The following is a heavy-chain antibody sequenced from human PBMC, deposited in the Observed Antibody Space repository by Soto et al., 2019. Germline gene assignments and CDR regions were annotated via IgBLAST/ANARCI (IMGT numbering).Heavy chain of an antibody. J-gene: IGHJ6*02. V-gene: IGHV4-34*01. CDR3: AREGGDYVWGSYRYTDGMDV. CDR1: GGSFSGYY. CDR2: SNHSGRT. Sequence: QVQLQQWGAGLLKPSETLSLTCAVYGGSFSGYYWSWIRQPPGKGLEWIGESNHSGRTNYNPSLKSRVTITVDTSKNQFSLKMSSVTAADTAVYYCAREGGDYVWGSYRYTDGMDVWGQGTTVTVSS. D-gene: IGHD3-16*02.